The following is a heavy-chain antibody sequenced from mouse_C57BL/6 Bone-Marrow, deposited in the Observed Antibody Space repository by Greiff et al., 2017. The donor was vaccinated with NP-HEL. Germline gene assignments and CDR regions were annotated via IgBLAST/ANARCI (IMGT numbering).Heavy chain of an antibody. D-gene: IGHD1-1*01. CDR2: IDPSDSYT. V-gene: IGHV1-59*01. J-gene: IGHJ4*01. CDR1: GYTFTSYW. CDR3: ARGTTVVARAMDY. Sequence: QVQLQQSGAELVRPGTSVKLSCKASGYTFTSYWMHWVKQRPGQGLEWIGVIDPSDSYTNYNQKFKGKATLTVDTSSSTAYMQLSSLTSEDSAVYYCARGTTVVARAMDYWGQGTSVTVSS.